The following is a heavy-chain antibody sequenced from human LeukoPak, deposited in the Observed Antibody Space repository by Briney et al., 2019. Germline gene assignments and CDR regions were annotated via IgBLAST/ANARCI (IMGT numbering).Heavy chain of an antibody. CDR3: ARGVDTAMGYYYYYMDV. Sequence: EASVKVSCKASGYTFTSYAMNWVRQAPGQGLEWMGWINTNTGNPTYAQGFTGRFVFSLDTSVSTAYLQISSLKAEDTAVYYCARGVDTAMGYYYYYMDVWGKGTTVTVSS. D-gene: IGHD5-18*01. V-gene: IGHV7-4-1*02. CDR1: GYTFTSYA. J-gene: IGHJ6*03. CDR2: INTNTGNP.